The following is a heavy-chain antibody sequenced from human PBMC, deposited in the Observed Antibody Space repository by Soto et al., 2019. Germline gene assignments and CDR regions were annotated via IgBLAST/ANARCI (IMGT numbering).Heavy chain of an antibody. CDR3: ARVGTVHSYYFDY. D-gene: IGHD1-7*01. CDR2: LFSGGST. CDR1: GFTVSSNY. V-gene: IGHV3-53*01. J-gene: IGHJ4*02. Sequence: QPGWSLRLSCAASGFTVSSNYMSWVRQAPGKGLEWVSVLFSGGSTYYADSVKGRFTISRENSKNTLYLQMNSLRVEDTAIYYCARVGTVHSYYFDYWGQGTLVTGSS.